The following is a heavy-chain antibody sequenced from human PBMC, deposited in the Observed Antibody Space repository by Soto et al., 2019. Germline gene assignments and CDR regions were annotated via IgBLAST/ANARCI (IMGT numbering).Heavy chain of an antibody. J-gene: IGHJ3*01. CDR2: ISGGGGDST. V-gene: IGHV3-23*01. Sequence: EVQLLESGGDLAQPGGSLRLSCAASGFTFTSYAMSWVRQAPGKGLEWVAAISGGGGDSTYYADSVKGRLIISKDNSKNTVYLQMSSLRAEDTAVYYCAKEIAIIGQGVFDGWGQGTKVTVSS. D-gene: IGHD6-13*01. CDR1: GFTFTSYA. CDR3: AKEIAIIGQGVFDG.